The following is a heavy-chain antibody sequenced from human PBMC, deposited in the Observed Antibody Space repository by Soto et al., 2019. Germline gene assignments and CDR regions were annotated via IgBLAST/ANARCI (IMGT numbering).Heavy chain of an antibody. CDR3: ARAVAAGSSY. Sequence: EVQLVESGGGLVQPGGSLRLSCAASGFTLSTYWMSWVRQAPGKGLEWVANINEDGSEKYYVDSVKGRFTISRDNAKNSLYLQMNSLRAEDTAVYYCARAVAAGSSYWGQGTLVTVSS. J-gene: IGHJ4*02. V-gene: IGHV3-7*01. CDR2: INEDGSEK. CDR1: GFTLSTYW. D-gene: IGHD6-13*01.